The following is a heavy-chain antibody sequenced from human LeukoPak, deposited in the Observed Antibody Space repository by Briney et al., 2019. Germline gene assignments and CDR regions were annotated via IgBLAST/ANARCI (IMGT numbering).Heavy chain of an antibody. D-gene: IGHD2-2*01. CDR1: GGSISSYY. J-gene: IGHJ3*02. CDR3: ASYCSSTRCYLGRAFDI. CDR2: IYYSGST. Sequence: SETLSLTCTVSGGSISSYYWSWIRQPPGRGLEWIGYIYYSGSTNYNPSLKSRVTISVDKSKNQFSLKLSSVTAADTAVYYCASYCSSTRCYLGRAFDIWGQGTMVTVSS. V-gene: IGHV4-59*12.